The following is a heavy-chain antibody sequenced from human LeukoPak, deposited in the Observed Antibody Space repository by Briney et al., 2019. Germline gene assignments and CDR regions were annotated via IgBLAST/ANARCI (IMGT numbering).Heavy chain of an antibody. V-gene: IGHV1-69*13. CDR1: GWTFSTYA. CDR3: ARSYCGGDCYSEEGWFDP. D-gene: IGHD2-21*02. Sequence: RGATLKVSCMASGWTFSTYAISWVRQAPGQGLEWMGGIIPLFDTANYVQKFQDRVTITADESTSTAYMELSSLTSEDTAVYYCARSYCGGDCYSEEGWFDPWGQGTLVIVSS. CDR2: IIPLFDTA. J-gene: IGHJ5*02.